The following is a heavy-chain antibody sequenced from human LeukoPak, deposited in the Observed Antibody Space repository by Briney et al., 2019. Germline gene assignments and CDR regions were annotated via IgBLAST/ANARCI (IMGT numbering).Heavy chain of an antibody. Sequence: GGSLRLSCAASGFTFSDYSMNWVRQAPGKGLEWVSCISSRSTYRYYADSVKGRFTISRDNAKNSLCLQMNSLRAEDTAVYYCARGMTTATTCYLQHWGQGTLVTVSS. V-gene: IGHV3-21*06. J-gene: IGHJ1*01. D-gene: IGHD4-17*01. CDR1: GFTFSDYS. CDR3: ARGMTTATTCYLQH. CDR2: ISSRSTYR.